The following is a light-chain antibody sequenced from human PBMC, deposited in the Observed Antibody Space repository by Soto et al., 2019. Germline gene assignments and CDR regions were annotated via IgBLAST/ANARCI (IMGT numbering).Light chain of an antibody. Sequence: EIVMTQSPGTLSVSPGERATLSCRASQSVSSNLAWYQQKPGQAPRLLIYGASTRATGIPARFSGSGSGTEFTLTIGSLQPDDFATYYCQQYNSYWTFGQGTKVDIK. CDR2: GAS. CDR1: QSVSSN. V-gene: IGKV3-15*01. CDR3: QQYNSYWT. J-gene: IGKJ1*01.